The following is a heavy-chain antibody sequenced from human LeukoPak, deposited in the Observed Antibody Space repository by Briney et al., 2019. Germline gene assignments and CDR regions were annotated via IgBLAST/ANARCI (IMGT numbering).Heavy chain of an antibody. CDR3: ARPRSGTYSYFDY. Sequence: SETLSLTCTVSGGSISSSNYYWGWIRQPPGKGLEWIASICYTGTTYYNPSLNSRVTISVDTSKNQFSLKLSSVTAADTAVYYCARPRSGTYSYFDYWGQGTLVTVSS. D-gene: IGHD3-10*01. CDR2: ICYTGTT. CDR1: GGSISSSNYY. V-gene: IGHV4-39*01. J-gene: IGHJ4*02.